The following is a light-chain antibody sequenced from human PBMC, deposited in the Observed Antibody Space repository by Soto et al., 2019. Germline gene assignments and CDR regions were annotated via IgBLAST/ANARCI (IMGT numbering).Light chain of an antibody. CDR2: DES. Sequence: EVVQRQSPANLSVSPGEGATLSCRASQGIGDTLAWYQHKPGQAPRLLISDESDRATGIPDRFSGSGSGTDFTLTISSLVTEDFAVYYCQQYGDSPVTVGQGAK. J-gene: IGKJ1*01. V-gene: IGKV3D-15*02. CDR3: QQYGDSPVT. CDR1: QGIGDT.